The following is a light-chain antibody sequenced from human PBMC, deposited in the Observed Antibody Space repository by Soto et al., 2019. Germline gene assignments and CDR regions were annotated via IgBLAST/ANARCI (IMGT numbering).Light chain of an antibody. J-gene: IGLJ1*01. Sequence: GRAPKLIIYAVSVRTSGVSNRFSGSKSGNTASLTISGLQAEDEADYYCSAHSPGGTLQIFGRGTKVTVL. V-gene: IGLV2-14*01. CDR2: AVS. CDR3: SAHSPGGTLQI.